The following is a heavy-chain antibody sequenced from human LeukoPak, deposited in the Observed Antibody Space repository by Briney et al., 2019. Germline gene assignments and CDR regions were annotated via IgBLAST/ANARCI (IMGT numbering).Heavy chain of an antibody. Sequence: GGSLRLSCAASGFTFSSYSMNWVRQAPGKGLEWVSSISSSSSYIYYADSVKGRFTISRDNAKNSPYLQMNSLRAEDTAVYYCARGFRYFDWLLFDYWGQGTLVTVSS. CDR2: ISSSSSYI. V-gene: IGHV3-21*01. CDR1: GFTFSSYS. D-gene: IGHD3-9*01. CDR3: ARGFRYFDWLLFDY. J-gene: IGHJ4*02.